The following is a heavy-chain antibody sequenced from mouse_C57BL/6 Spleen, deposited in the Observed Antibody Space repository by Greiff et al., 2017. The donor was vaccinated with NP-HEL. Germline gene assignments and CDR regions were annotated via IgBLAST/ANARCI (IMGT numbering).Heavy chain of an antibody. D-gene: IGHD2-5*01. V-gene: IGHV1-7*01. CDR1: GYTFTSYW. Sequence: QVQLQQSGAELAKPGASVKLSCKASGYTFTSYWMHWVNQRPGQGLEWIGYINPSSGYTKYNQKFKDKATLTADKSSSTAYMQMSSLTYEDSAVYYCASVYYSNPYYFDYWGQGTTLTVSS. CDR3: ASVYYSNPYYFDY. J-gene: IGHJ2*01. CDR2: INPSSGYT.